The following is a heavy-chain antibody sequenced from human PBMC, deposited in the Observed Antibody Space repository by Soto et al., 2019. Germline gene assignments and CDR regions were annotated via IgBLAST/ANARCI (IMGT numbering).Heavy chain of an antibody. CDR1: GASISSSSYY. Sequence: SSETLSLTCIVSGASISSSSYYWGWIRQPPGKGLEWIGSIYYSVNTYYNPSLKSRVTISVDTSKNQFSLELSSVTAADTAVYYCASTRDPYYDFWSGYYQFDYWGQGTLVTVSS. V-gene: IGHV4-39*01. D-gene: IGHD3-3*01. CDR2: IYYSVNT. CDR3: ASTRDPYYDFWSGYYQFDY. J-gene: IGHJ4*02.